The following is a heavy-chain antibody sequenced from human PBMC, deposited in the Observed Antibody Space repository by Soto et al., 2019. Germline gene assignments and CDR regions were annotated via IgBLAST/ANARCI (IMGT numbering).Heavy chain of an antibody. CDR3: AHLMSMVRGITFDP. J-gene: IGHJ5*02. Sequence: QITLKESGPTLVKPTQTLTLTCTFSGFSLSTSGVGVGWIRQPPGKALEWLALIYWDDDKRYSPSLKSRLTITKDTSKNQVVLTMTNMDPVYTATYYCAHLMSMVRGITFDPWGQGTLVTVSS. V-gene: IGHV2-5*02. D-gene: IGHD3-10*01. CDR2: IYWDDDK. CDR1: GFSLSTSGVG.